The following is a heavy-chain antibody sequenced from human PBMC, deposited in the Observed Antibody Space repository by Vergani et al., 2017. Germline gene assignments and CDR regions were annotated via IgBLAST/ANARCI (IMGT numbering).Heavy chain of an antibody. J-gene: IGHJ3*02. CDR2: IYYSGST. CDR3: ARDSSKRGMLTTNDAFDI. CDR1: GGSISSYY. V-gene: IGHV4-59*01. D-gene: IGHD2-8*01. Sequence: QVQLQESGPGLVKPSETLSLTCTVSGGSISSYYWSWIRQPPGKGLEWIGYIYYSGSTNYNPSLKSRVTISVDTSKNQFSLKLSSVTAEDTAVYYCARDSSKRGMLTTNDAFDIWGQGTMVTVSS.